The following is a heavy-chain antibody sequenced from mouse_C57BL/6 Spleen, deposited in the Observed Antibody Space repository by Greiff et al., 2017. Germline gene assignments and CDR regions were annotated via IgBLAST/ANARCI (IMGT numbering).Heavy chain of an antibody. CDR1: GFTFSDYG. J-gene: IGHJ4*01. D-gene: IGHD1-1*01. CDR2: ISSGSSTI. Sequence: EVQGVESGGGLVKPGGSLKLSCAASGFTFSDYGMHWVRQAPEKGLEWVAYISSGSSTIYYADTVKGRFTISRDNAKNTLFLQMTSLRSEDTAMYYCAKGYGLYAMDYWGQGTSVTVSS. CDR3: AKGYGLYAMDY. V-gene: IGHV5-17*01.